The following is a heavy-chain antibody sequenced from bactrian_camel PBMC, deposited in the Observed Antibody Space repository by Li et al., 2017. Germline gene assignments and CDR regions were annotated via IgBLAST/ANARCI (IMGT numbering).Heavy chain of an antibody. V-gene: IGHV3S9*01. CDR3: AAVLAGPRCYTDLPSRPPQGDLNY. CDR2: FGRYGGT. CDR1: GYTYSSIC. D-gene: IGHD2*01. J-gene: IGHJ4*01. Sequence: HVQLVESGGGSVQAGGSLRLSCAVSGYTYSSICMGWFRQRPGQAREGIAAFGRYGGTRYEDSVRGRFTISMDNSKYILYLQMNSLKPEDAGMYYCAAVLAGPRCYTDLPSRPPQGDLNYWGQGTQVTVS.